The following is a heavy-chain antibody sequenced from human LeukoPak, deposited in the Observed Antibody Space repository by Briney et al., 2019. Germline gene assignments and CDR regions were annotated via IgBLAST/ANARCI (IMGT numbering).Heavy chain of an antibody. J-gene: IGHJ5*02. V-gene: IGHV1-46*01. CDR1: GYTFTGYY. CDR2: INPSGGST. Sequence: ASVKVSCKASGYTFTGYYMHWVRQAPGQGLEWMGIINPSGGSTSYAQKFQGRVTMTRDTSTSTVYMELSSLRSEDTAVYYCASLFSSGPLGGPWGQGTLVTVSS. CDR3: ASLFSSGPLGGP. D-gene: IGHD3-22*01.